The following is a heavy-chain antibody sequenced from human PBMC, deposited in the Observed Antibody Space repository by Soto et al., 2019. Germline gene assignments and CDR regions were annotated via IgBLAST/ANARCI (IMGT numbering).Heavy chain of an antibody. J-gene: IGHJ3*02. CDR3: ARELRVAKDAFDI. Sequence: PSETLSLTCAVYGGSFSGYYWSWIRQPPGKGLEWIGEINRSGSTNYNPSLKSRVTISVDTSKNQFSLKLSSVTAADTAVYYCARELRVAKDAFDIWGQGTMVPVSS. CDR1: GGSFSGYY. D-gene: IGHD1-7*01. CDR2: INRSGST. V-gene: IGHV4-34*01.